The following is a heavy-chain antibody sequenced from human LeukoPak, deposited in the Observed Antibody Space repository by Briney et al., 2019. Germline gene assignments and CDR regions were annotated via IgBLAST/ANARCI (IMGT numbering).Heavy chain of an antibody. V-gene: IGHV1-46*01. CDR1: GYTFTSYY. Sequence: ASVKVSCKASGYTFTSYYMHWVRQTPGQGLEWMGITNPSGGSTSYAQKFQGRVTMTRDTSMSTVYMELSSLRSEDTAVYYCARVDNSPTPLQWHFDYWGQGTLVTVSS. CDR3: ARVDNSPTPLQWHFDY. D-gene: IGHD5-24*01. CDR2: TNPSGGST. J-gene: IGHJ4*02.